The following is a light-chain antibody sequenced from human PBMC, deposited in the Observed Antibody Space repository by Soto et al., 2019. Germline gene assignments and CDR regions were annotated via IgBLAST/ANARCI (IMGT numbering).Light chain of an antibody. CDR2: SAS. Sequence: DIQMTQSPSSLSASVGDRVTITCRASQDISSSLAWFQQKPGNAPKSLIRSASSLQSGVPSKFSGSGSGTDFTLTIDNLQPEDFATYYCQQHKTYPLTFGGGTKVEIK. CDR1: QDISSS. V-gene: IGKV1-16*02. J-gene: IGKJ4*01. CDR3: QQHKTYPLT.